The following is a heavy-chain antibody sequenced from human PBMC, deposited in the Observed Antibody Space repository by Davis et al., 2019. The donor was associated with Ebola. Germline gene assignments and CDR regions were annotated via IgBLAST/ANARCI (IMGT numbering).Heavy chain of an antibody. CDR3: ARAQFPTTSDH. CDR2: TNPHNGNT. D-gene: IGHD1-1*01. V-gene: IGHV1-18*04. CDR1: GYTFTNYG. J-gene: IGHJ4*02. Sequence: AASVKVSCKASGYTFTNYGITWVRQAPGQRLEWMGWTNPHNGNTNYAQNVQGRVIMTSDTATTTAYMEVGSLRSDDTAVYYCARAQFPTTSDHWGQGTLVTVSS.